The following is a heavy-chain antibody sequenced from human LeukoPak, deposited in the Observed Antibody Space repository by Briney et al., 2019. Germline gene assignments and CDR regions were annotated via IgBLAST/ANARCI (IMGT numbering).Heavy chain of an antibody. CDR3: ARGESQLPRGAFDI. J-gene: IGHJ3*02. D-gene: IGHD2-2*01. CDR1: GYTFTSYG. V-gene: IGHV1-18*01. Sequence: GASVKVSCKASGYTFTSYGISWVRQAPGQGLEWMEWISAYNGNTNYAQKLQGRVTLTTDTSTSTAYMELTSLRSDDTALYYCARGESQLPRGAFDIWGQGTMVTVSS. CDR2: ISAYNGNT.